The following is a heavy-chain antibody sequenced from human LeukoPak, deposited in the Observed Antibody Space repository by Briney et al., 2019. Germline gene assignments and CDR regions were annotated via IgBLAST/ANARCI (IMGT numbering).Heavy chain of an antibody. D-gene: IGHD3-3*01. V-gene: IGHV4-4*07. CDR1: GASISSYY. Sequence: PSETLSLTCSVSGASISSYYWSWIRQPAGKGPEWIGRIYTSGSTDYNPSLKSRVTMSVDTSKNQFSLKLSSVTAADTAVYYCARDARGWSGFDYWGQGTLVTVSS. J-gene: IGHJ4*02. CDR3: ARDARGWSGFDY. CDR2: IYTSGST.